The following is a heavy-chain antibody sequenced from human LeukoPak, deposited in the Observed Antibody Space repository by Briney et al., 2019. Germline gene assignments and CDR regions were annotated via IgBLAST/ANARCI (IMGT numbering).Heavy chain of an antibody. V-gene: IGHV1-2*02. J-gene: IGHJ4*02. Sequence: ASVKVSCKASGYTFTGYYMHWVRQAPGLGLEWMGWINPNSGGTNYAQKFQGRVTMTRDTSISTAYMELSSLRSEDTAVYYCARGDLYGGNSINDYWGQGTLVTVSS. CDR2: INPNSGGT. CDR1: GYTFTGYY. CDR3: ARGDLYGGNSINDY. D-gene: IGHD4-23*01.